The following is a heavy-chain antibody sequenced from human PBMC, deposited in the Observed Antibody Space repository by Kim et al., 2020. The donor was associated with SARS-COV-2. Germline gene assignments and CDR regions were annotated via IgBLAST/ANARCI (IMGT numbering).Heavy chain of an antibody. CDR2: ISWKIDTV. V-gene: IGHV3-9*01. J-gene: IGHJ4*02. CDR3: AKSPGVTTGYFDY. CDR1: GFTFADYA. D-gene: IGHD2-21*02. Sequence: GGSLRLSCAASGFTFADYAMHWVRQAPGKGLEWVSGISWKIDTVGYADSVKGRFTVSRDNAKSSLYLQMNRLRDEDTAFYYCAKSPGVTTGYFDYWGQGALVTVSS.